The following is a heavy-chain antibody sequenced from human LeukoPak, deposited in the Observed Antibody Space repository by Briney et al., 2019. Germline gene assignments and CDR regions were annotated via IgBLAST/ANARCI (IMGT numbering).Heavy chain of an antibody. CDR1: GGTFSSYA. Sequence: ASVKVSCKASGGTFSSYAISWVRQAPGQGLEWMGRIIPILGIANYAQKFQGRVTITADKSTSTAYMELSSLRSEDTAVYYCARGEKWELLGYWGQGTLVTVSS. CDR3: ARGEKWELLGY. D-gene: IGHD1-26*01. CDR2: IIPILGIA. V-gene: IGHV1-69*04. J-gene: IGHJ4*02.